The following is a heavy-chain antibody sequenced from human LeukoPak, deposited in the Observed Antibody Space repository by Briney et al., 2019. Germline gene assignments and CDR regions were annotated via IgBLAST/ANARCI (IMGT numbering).Heavy chain of an antibody. Sequence: ASVKVSCKASGYTFTGYYMHWVRQAPGQGLEWMGWINPNSGGTNYAQKFQGRVTMTRDTSISTAYMELSRLRSDDTAVYYCARGDSSGHDAFDIWDQGTMVTVSS. CDR1: GYTFTGYY. D-gene: IGHD3-22*01. CDR2: INPNSGGT. V-gene: IGHV1-2*02. CDR3: ARGDSSGHDAFDI. J-gene: IGHJ3*02.